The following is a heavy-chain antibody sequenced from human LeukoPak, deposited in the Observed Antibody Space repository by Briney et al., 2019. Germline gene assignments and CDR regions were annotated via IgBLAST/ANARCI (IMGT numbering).Heavy chain of an antibody. CDR3: ARDLSAAGGATADY. CDR1: GFTFSSNG. D-gene: IGHD1-26*01. V-gene: IGHV3-30*02. Sequence: PGGSLRLSCVASGFTFSSNGMHWVRQAPGKGLEWVTFIQYDGSKKYYADSVKGRFTISRDNSKNTLYLQMNSLRAEDTAVYYCARDLSAAGGATADYWGQGTLVTVSS. CDR2: IQYDGSKK. J-gene: IGHJ4*02.